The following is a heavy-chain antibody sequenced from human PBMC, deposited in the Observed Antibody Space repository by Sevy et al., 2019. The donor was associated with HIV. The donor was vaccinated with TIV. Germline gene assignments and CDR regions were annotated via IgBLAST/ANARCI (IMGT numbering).Heavy chain of an antibody. J-gene: IGHJ5*02. CDR2: IGTLGDT. CDR3: VRGLQTHCDRTACPLDH. D-gene: IGHD2-21*01. Sequence: GGSLRLSCAGYGFYFSGSDMHWVRQPTGKGLEWISSIGTLGDTFYADSVKGRFTISRDNAKSSLYLEMSSLRAGDTALYYCVRGLQTHCDRTACPLDHWGQRTLVTVSS. V-gene: IGHV3-13*01. CDR1: GFYFSGSD.